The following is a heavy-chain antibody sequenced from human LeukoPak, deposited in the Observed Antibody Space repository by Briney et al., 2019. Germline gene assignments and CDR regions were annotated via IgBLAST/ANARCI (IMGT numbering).Heavy chain of an antibody. V-gene: IGHV3-21*01. J-gene: IGHJ4*02. CDR2: ISLSSTYI. CDR3: ARDMSPCSAGARYSDY. Sequence: GGSLRPSCAASGFTFSTYSMNWVRQAPGKGLEWVSSISLSSTYIYYADSVKGRFTTSRDNAKNSLYLQMSSLRAEDTAMYYCARDMSPCSAGARYSDYWGQGTLVTVSS. D-gene: IGHD2-15*01. CDR1: GFTFSTYS.